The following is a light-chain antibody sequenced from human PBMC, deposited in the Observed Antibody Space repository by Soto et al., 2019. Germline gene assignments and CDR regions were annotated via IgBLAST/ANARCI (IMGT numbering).Light chain of an antibody. CDR3: QQYGSSPAT. CDR1: QSVSSSY. V-gene: IGKV3-20*01. Sequence: EIVLTQSPGTLSLSPGERATLSCMASQSVSSSYLAWYQQKPGQAPRLLIYGASSTATGIPDRFSGSGSGTDFTLTISRLEPEDFAVYYCQQYGSSPATFDQGTMVEIK. CDR2: GAS. J-gene: IGKJ1*01.